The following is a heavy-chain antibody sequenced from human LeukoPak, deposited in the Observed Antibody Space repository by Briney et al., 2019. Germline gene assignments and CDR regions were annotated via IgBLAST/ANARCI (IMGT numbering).Heavy chain of an antibody. CDR1: GGTFSSYA. Sequence: SVKVSCKASGGTFSSYAISWVRQAPGHGLEWMGRIIPILGIANYAQKFQGRVTITADKSTSTAYMELSSLRSEDTAVYYCARVNHGIAVAGNLDYWGQGTLVTVSS. D-gene: IGHD6-19*01. V-gene: IGHV1-69*04. CDR2: IIPILGIA. CDR3: ARVNHGIAVAGNLDY. J-gene: IGHJ4*02.